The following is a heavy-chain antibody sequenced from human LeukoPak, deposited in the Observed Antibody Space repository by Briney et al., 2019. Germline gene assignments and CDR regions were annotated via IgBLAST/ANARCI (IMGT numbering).Heavy chain of an antibody. CDR2: IYYSGST. CDR3: ARDRCSSRSCYLTITQKGYFDL. J-gene: IGHJ2*01. D-gene: IGHD2-2*01. Sequence: SETLSLXCTVSGGSINNYYWSWNRQPPGKGLEWIGYIYYSGSTSYNPSLKSRVTISLDTSKNQFSLKLSSVTAADTAVYYCARDRCSSRSCYLTITQKGYFDLWAVAPWSLSPQ. V-gene: IGHV4-59*01. CDR1: GGSINNYY.